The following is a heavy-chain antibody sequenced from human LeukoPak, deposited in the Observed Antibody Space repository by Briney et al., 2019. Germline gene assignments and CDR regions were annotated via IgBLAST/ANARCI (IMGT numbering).Heavy chain of an antibody. CDR2: FDPKDGET. CDR3: ARGFYYYDSSGYYYRRGIDY. J-gene: IGHJ4*02. Sequence: GASVKVSCKVSGYTLTELSMHWVRQAPGKGLEWMGSFDPKDGETIYAQKFQGRVTMTEDTSTDTAYMELSSLRSEDTAVYYCARGFYYYDSSGYYYRRGIDYWGQGTLVTVSS. CDR1: GYTLTELS. D-gene: IGHD3-22*01. V-gene: IGHV1-24*01.